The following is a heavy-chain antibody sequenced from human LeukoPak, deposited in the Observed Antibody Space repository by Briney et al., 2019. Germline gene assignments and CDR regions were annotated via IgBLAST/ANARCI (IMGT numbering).Heavy chain of an antibody. D-gene: IGHD3-10*01. J-gene: IGHJ5*02. CDR1: GFTFSSYA. Sequence: GGSLRLSCAASGFTFSSYAMSWVRQAPGKGPEWVSSISSSSSYIYYADSMKGRFTISRDNAKNSLYLQMNSLRAEDTAVYYCARNNWFGEFENWFDPWGQGTLVTVSS. CDR3: ARNNWFGEFENWFDP. V-gene: IGHV3-21*01. CDR2: ISSSSSYI.